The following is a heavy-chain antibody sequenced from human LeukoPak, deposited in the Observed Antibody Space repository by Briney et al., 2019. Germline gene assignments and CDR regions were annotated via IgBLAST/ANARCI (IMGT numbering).Heavy chain of an antibody. Sequence: SVKVSCKASGGTFSSYAISWVRQAPGQGLEWMGGIIPIFGTANYAQKFQGRVTITTDESTSTAYMELSSLRSEDTAVYYCARHDYDFWSDHLPVAFDIWGQGTMVTVYS. D-gene: IGHD3-3*01. CDR3: ARHDYDFWSDHLPVAFDI. J-gene: IGHJ3*02. CDR2: IIPIFGTA. V-gene: IGHV1-69*05. CDR1: GGTFSSYA.